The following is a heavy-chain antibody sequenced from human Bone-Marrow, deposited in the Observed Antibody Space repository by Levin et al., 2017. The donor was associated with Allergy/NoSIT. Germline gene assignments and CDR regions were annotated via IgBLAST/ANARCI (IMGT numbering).Heavy chain of an antibody. V-gene: IGHV1-18*01. Sequence: ASVKVSCTASGFSFTSYGISWVRQARGQGLEWMGWVSPYNGNTMYARNFQGRVTMTTDTSTFSAYMELRGLNSGDKAIYYCARDRRVISGDHDAWDQGTSLTVSS. CDR2: VSPYNGNT. J-gene: IGHJ6*02. CDR3: ARDRRVISGDHDA. D-gene: IGHD7-27*01. CDR1: GFSFTSYG.